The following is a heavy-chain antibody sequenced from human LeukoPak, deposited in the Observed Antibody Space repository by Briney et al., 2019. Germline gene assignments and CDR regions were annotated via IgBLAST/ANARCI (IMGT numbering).Heavy chain of an antibody. CDR2: INHSGST. V-gene: IGHV4-34*01. Sequence: SETLSLTCAVYGGSFSGYYWSWIRQPPGKGLEWMGEINHSGSTNYNPSVKSRVTISVETSQNQFSLKLRYATGADTAVYYCASGDCSGGSCYSYFDYWGPGTLVTVSS. J-gene: IGHJ4*02. D-gene: IGHD2-15*01. CDR3: ASGDCSGGSCYSYFDY. CDR1: GGSFSGYY.